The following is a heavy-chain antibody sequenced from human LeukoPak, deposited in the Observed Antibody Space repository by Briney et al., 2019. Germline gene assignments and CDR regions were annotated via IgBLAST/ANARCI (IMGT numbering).Heavy chain of an antibody. CDR2: ISSSSSYI. CDR3: ARSGPDDAFDI. CDR1: EFTFSSYS. J-gene: IGHJ3*02. D-gene: IGHD6-25*01. V-gene: IGHV3-21*01. Sequence: GGSLRLSCAASEFTFSSYSMNWVRQAPGKGLEWVSSISSSSSYIYYADSVKGRFTISRDNAKNSLYLQMNSLRAEDTAVYYCARSGPDDAFDIWGQGTMVTVSS.